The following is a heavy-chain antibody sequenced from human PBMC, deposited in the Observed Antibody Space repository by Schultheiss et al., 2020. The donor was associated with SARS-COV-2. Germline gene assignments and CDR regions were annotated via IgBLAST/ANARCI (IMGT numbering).Heavy chain of an antibody. CDR3: TTDHTSFDY. D-gene: IGHD1-1*01. Sequence: GGSLRLSCAASGFTVSSNYMSWVRQAPGKGLEWVGRIKSKTDGGTTDYAAPVKGRFTISRDDSKNTLYLQMNSLKTEDTAVYYCTTDHTSFDYWGQGTLVTVSS. J-gene: IGHJ4*02. V-gene: IGHV3-15*01. CDR1: GFTVSSNY. CDR2: IKSKTDGGTT.